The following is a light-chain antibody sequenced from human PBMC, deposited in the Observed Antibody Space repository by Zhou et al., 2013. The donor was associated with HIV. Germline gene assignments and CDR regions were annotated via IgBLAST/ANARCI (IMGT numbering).Light chain of an antibody. CDR2: GAA. Sequence: EVVMTQSPATLSVSLGERVTLSCRASQAITNDVAWYQQKRGQAPRVLLYGAATRVAGVPARFSGSGSGTEFTLTISSLQTEDFATYFCQQYSVWPPYTFGQGTKLEIK. CDR1: QAITND. J-gene: IGKJ2*01. V-gene: IGKV3D-15*01. CDR3: QQYSVWPPYT.